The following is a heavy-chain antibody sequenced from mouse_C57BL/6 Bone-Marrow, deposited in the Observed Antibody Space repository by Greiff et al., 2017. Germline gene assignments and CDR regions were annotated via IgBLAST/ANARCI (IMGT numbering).Heavy chain of an antibody. J-gene: IGHJ2*01. V-gene: IGHV3-6*01. CDR2: ISYDGSN. CDR1: GYSITSGYY. CDR3: ARVSYDYDVGYYFDY. D-gene: IGHD2-4*01. Sequence: EVKLMESGPGLVKPSQSLSLTCSVTGYSITSGYYWNWIRQFPGNKLEWMGYISYDGSNNYNPSLKNRISITRDTSKNQFFLKLNSVTTEDTATYYCARVSYDYDVGYYFDYWGQGTTLTVSS.